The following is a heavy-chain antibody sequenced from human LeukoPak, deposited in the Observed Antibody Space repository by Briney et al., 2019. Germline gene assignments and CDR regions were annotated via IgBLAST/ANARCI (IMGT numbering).Heavy chain of an antibody. V-gene: IGHV4-4*02. Sequence: SGTLSLTCAVSVGSISSGDWWSWVRQSPGKGLEWIGEIYHNGTANYNPSLKSRVTISADRFTNHFSLKLTSVTAADTAVYYCATAPMLRGEGGEHFKYGMDVWGQGTTVSVSS. D-gene: IGHD3-10*01. CDR2: IYHNGTA. CDR1: VGSISSGDW. J-gene: IGHJ6*02. CDR3: ATAPMLRGEGGEHFKYGMDV.